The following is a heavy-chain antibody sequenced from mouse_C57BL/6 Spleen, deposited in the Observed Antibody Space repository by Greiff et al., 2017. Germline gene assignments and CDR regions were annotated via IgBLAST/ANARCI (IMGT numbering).Heavy chain of an antibody. Sequence: QVQLKESGAELVRPGTSVKMSCKASGYTFTNYWIGWAKQRPGHGLEWIGDIYPGGGYTNYNEKFKGKATLTADKSSSTAYMQFSSLTSEDSAIYYCARGGTTGDYFDYWGQGTTLTVSS. D-gene: IGHD1-1*01. J-gene: IGHJ2*01. CDR2: IYPGGGYT. V-gene: IGHV1-63*01. CDR1: GYTFTNYW. CDR3: ARGGTTGDYFDY.